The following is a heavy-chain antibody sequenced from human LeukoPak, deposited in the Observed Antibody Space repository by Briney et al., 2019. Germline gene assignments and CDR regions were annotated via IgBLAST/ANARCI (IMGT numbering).Heavy chain of an antibody. Sequence: SPTLSLTCAISGDSVVTNNVAWNWIRQSPSRGLEWLGRTYLSSKWYNEYAVSVKSRITINPDTSRNHFSLQLNSVIPEDTAVYYCTRGKYSGFDIWGQGTMVTVSS. J-gene: IGHJ3*02. D-gene: IGHD2-21*01. CDR2: TYLSSKWYN. CDR1: GDSVVTNNVA. CDR3: TRGKYSGFDI. V-gene: IGHV6-1*01.